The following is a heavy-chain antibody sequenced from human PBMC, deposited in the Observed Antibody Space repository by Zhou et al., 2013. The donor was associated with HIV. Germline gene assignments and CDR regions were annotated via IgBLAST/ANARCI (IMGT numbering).Heavy chain of an antibody. Sequence: QIQLVQSGAELKEPGASVRVSCRAVGYSFSTYTINWVRQAPGQGLEWVGWISDYNGNTNYPQNLQGRVNMTTDTSTTTFHMELRSLRSDDTAVYYCAASSEWDLHGGYFWGQGTLVSVSS. CDR1: GYSFSTYT. CDR3: AASSEWDLHGGYF. D-gene: IGHD1-26*01. V-gene: IGHV1-18*01. J-gene: IGHJ4*02. CDR2: ISDYNGNT.